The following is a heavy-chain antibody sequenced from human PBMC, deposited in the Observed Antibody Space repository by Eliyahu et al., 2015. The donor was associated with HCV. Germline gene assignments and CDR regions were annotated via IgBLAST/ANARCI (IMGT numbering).Heavy chain of an antibody. CDR2: ISYDGSNK. CDR3: TRDSDSFDTSGYYMYHFDY. Sequence: QVQLVESGGGVVQPGRSLRLSCTASGFAFSAYAXHWVRQAPGKGLEWVALISYDGSNKFYTDSVKGRFTISRDNSKNTLYLQLDSLRAEDTAVYYCTRDSDSFDTSGYYMYHFDYWGQGTLVTVSS. V-gene: IGHV3-30-3*01. J-gene: IGHJ4*02. D-gene: IGHD3-22*01. CDR1: GFAFSAYA.